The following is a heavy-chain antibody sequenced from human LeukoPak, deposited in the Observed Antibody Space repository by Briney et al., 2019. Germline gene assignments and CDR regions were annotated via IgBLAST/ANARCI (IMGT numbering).Heavy chain of an antibody. CDR3: ARGNGPPDF. J-gene: IGHJ4*02. Sequence: PSETPSLTCTVSGGSIRGYHWSWIQQPPGKGLECIGYIYSSGSTNYNPSLKSRVTMSVDTSKNQFSLKVKSVTAADTAVYYCARGNGPPDFWGQGTLVTVSS. D-gene: IGHD2-8*01. CDR2: IYSSGST. V-gene: IGHV4-59*01. CDR1: GGSIRGYH.